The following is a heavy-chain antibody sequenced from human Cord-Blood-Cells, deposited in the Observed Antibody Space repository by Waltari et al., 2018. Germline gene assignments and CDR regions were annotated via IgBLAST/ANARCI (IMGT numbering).Heavy chain of an antibody. CDR1: GFTVSSNS. J-gene: IGHJ5*02. CDR2: ICSGGST. CDR3: ARDRGDMWFDP. D-gene: IGHD2-21*01. V-gene: IGHV3-53*02. Sequence: EVQLVETGGGLSQPGGSLSLSCAASGFTVSSNSMSSVRQAPGKGLEWVSVICSGGSTYYADSVKGRFTISRDNSKNTLYLQMNSLRAEDTAVYYCARDRGDMWFDPWGQGTLVTVSS.